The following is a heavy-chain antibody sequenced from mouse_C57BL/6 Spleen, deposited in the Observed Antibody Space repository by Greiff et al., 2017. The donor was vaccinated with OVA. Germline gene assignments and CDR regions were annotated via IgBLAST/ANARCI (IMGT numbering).Heavy chain of an antibody. Sequence: EVKLVESGPGLVKPSQSLSLTCSVTGYSITSGYYWNWIRQFPGNKLEWMGYISYDGSNNYNPSLKNRISITRDTSKNQFFLKLNSVTTEDTATYYCAREDWDEDYFDYWGQGTTLTVSS. D-gene: IGHD4-1*01. CDR3: AREDWDEDYFDY. J-gene: IGHJ2*01. CDR2: ISYDGSN. CDR1: GYSITSGYY. V-gene: IGHV3-6*01.